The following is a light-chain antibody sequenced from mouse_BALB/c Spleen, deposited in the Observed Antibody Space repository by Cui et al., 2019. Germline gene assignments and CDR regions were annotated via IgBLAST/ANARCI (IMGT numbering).Light chain of an antibody. CDR2: WAS. CDR3: KQSYNLFT. J-gene: IGKJ4*01. Sequence: DIVMSQSPSSLAVSAGEKVTMSCKSSQSLLNSRTRKNYLAWYQQKPGQSPKLLIYWASTRESGVPDRLTGSGSGTDFTLTISSVQAEDLAVYYCKQSYNLFTFGSGTKLEIK. V-gene: IGKV8-21*01. CDR1: QSLLNSRTRKNY.